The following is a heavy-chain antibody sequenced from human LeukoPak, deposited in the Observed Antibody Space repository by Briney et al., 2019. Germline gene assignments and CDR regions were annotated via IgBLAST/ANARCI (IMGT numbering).Heavy chain of an antibody. CDR3: ARERVSSH. D-gene: IGHD5/OR15-5a*01. V-gene: IGHV3-7*03. CDR2: IKQDGSEE. J-gene: IGHJ4*02. Sequence: GGSLRLSCAASGFTFSSDWMSWVRQAPGKGLEWVANIKQDGSEEYYVDSVKGRFTISRDNAKNSLYLQMNSLRAEDTAVYYCARERVSSHWGQGTLVTVSS. CDR1: GFTFSSDW.